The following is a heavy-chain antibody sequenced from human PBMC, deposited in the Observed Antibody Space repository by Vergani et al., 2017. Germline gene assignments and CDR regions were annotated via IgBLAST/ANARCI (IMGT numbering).Heavy chain of an antibody. J-gene: IGHJ4*02. D-gene: IGHD4-17*01. CDR1: GFTFSSYG. V-gene: IGHV3-7*01. CDR2: IKQDGSEK. Sequence: VQLVESGGGVVQPGRSLRLSCAASGFTFSSYGMHWVRQAPGKGLEWVANIKQDGSEKYYVDSVKGRFTISRDNAKNSLYLQMNSLRAEDTAVYYCAREFYDYGDYVDYWGQGTLVTVSS. CDR3: AREFYDYGDYVDY.